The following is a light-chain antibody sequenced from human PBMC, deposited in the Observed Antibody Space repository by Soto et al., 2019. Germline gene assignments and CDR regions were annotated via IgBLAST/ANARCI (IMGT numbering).Light chain of an antibody. J-gene: IGKJ1*01. CDR3: QQYDTYWT. V-gene: IGKV1-5*01. CDR1: QSILSW. CDR2: DAS. Sequence: DIQMTQSPSTLSASVGDRVTITCRASQSILSWLAWYQHKPGKAPKLLSYDASSLESGVPSRFSGSRSGTEFTLTNSTLQPDDIATYYFQQYDTYWTFGQRTKVEI.